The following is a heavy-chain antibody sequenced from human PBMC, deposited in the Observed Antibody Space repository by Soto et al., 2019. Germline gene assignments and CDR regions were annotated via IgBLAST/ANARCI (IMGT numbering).Heavy chain of an antibody. D-gene: IGHD3-9*01. Sequence: ASVKVSCKASGGTFSSYAISWVRQAPGQGLEWMGWISAYNGNTNYAQKLQGRVTMTTDTSTSTAYMELRSLRSDDTAVYYCARDKGYYDILTGYYKVYYFDYWGQGTLVTVSS. CDR3: ARDKGYYDILTGYYKVYYFDY. CDR1: GGTFSSYA. CDR2: ISAYNGNT. V-gene: IGHV1-18*01. J-gene: IGHJ4*02.